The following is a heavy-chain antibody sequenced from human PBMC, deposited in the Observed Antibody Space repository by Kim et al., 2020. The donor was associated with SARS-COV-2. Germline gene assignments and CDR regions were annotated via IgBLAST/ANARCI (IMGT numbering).Heavy chain of an antibody. CDR1: GFTFSDSA. CDR3: TRVPGTPLAFWDAFD. Sequence: GGSLRLSCAASGFTFSDSAIHWVRQASGKGLEWVGRIRSKANTYATAYAASVKGSFTISRDDSKNTAYLQMNSLKTEDTAVYCCTRVPGTPLAFWDAFD. J-gene: IGHJ3*02. V-gene: IGHV3-73*01. D-gene: IGHD1-1*01. CDR2: IRSKANTYAT.